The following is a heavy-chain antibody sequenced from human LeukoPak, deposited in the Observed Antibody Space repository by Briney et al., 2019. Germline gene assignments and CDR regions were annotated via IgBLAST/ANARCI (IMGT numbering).Heavy chain of an antibody. V-gene: IGHV3-7*04. D-gene: IGHD3-22*01. CDR3: AGSSSGHDGSGYRPFDY. J-gene: IGHJ4*02. CDR1: GFTFSNYY. CDR2: INKDGSKL. Sequence: GGSLRLSCEASGFTFSNYYMTWVRQAPGKGLEWVVNINKDGSKLNYVDSVRGRFTISRDNAKNSLSLQMNSLRAEDTAVYYCAGSSSGHDGSGYRPFDYWGQGTLVTVSS.